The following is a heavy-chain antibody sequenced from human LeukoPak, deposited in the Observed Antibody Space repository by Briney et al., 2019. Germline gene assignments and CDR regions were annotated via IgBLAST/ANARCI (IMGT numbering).Heavy chain of an antibody. CDR2: IYYSGST. J-gene: IGHJ6*02. Sequence: SETLSLTCTVSGGSISSYYWTWIRQPPGKGLEWIGNIYYSGSTNYNPSLKSRVTVSVDTSKNQFSLKLSSVTAADTAVYYCARDYGSGSYRYYGMDVWGQGTTVTVSS. CDR1: GGSISSYY. V-gene: IGHV4-59*01. CDR3: ARDYGSGSYRYYGMDV. D-gene: IGHD3-10*01.